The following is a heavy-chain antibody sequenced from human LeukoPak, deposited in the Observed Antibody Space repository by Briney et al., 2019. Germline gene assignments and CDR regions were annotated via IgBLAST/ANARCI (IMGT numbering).Heavy chain of an antibody. CDR1: GFTFSSYW. Sequence: GGSLRLSCAASGFTFSSYWMSWVRQAPGKGLEWVSAISGSGGSTYYADSVKGRFTISRDNSKNTLYLQMNSLRAEDTAVYYCAKDRLGYCSGGSCRWFDPWGQGTLVTVSS. J-gene: IGHJ5*02. D-gene: IGHD2-15*01. CDR3: AKDRLGYCSGGSCRWFDP. CDR2: ISGSGGST. V-gene: IGHV3-23*01.